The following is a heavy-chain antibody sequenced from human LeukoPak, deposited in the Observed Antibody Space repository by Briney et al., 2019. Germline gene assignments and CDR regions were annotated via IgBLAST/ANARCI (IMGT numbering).Heavy chain of an antibody. Sequence: SETLSLTCAVYGGSFSGYYWSWIRQPPGKGLEWIGEINHSGSTNYNPSLKSRVTISVDTSKNQFSLTLSSVTAADTAVYYCARVGWFGELRPRKTYYFDYWGQGTLVTVSS. CDR3: ARVGWFGELRPRKTYYFDY. V-gene: IGHV4-34*01. CDR1: GGSFSGYY. J-gene: IGHJ4*02. D-gene: IGHD3-10*01. CDR2: INHSGST.